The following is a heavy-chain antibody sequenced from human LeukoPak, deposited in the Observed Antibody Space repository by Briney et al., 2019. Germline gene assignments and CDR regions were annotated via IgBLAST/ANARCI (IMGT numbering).Heavy chain of an antibody. D-gene: IGHD2-15*01. CDR2: INSDGSST. Sequence: GGSLRLSCAASGFTFSSYWMHWVRQAPGKGLVWVSRINSDGSSTSYADSVKGRFTISRDNAKNTLYLQMNSLRAEDTAVYYCARDVGYCSGGSCHYFDYWGQGTLVTVSS. CDR1: GFTFSSYW. V-gene: IGHV3-74*01. J-gene: IGHJ4*02. CDR3: ARDVGYCSGGSCHYFDY.